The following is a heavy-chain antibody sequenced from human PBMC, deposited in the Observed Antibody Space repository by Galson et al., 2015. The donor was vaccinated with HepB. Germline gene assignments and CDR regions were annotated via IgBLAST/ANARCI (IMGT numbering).Heavy chain of an antibody. J-gene: IGHJ4*02. CDR3: SRSWAGATLGSEY. V-gene: IGHV3-21*01. Sequence: SLRLSCAASGFTFSSYGMHWVRQAPGKGLQWVSSITSSSSYIYYADSVKGRFTASRDNAKNSLFLHMNSLRAEDTAVYYCSRSWAGATLGSEYWGQGTLVTVSS. D-gene: IGHD1-26*01. CDR2: ITSSSSYI. CDR1: GFTFSSYG.